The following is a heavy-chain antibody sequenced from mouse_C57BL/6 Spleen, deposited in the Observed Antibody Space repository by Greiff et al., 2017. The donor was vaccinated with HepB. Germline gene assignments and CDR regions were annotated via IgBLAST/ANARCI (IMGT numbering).Heavy chain of an antibody. CDR3: YDYEGFAY. CDR1: GYTFTDYE. J-gene: IGHJ3*01. CDR2: IDPETGGT. D-gene: IGHD2-4*01. Sequence: VQLVESGAELVRPGASVTLSCKASGYTFTDYEMHWVKQTPVHGLEWIGAIDPETGGTAYNQKFKGKAILTADKSSSTAYMELRSLTSEDSAVYYCYDYEGFAYWGQGTLVTVSA. V-gene: IGHV1-15*01.